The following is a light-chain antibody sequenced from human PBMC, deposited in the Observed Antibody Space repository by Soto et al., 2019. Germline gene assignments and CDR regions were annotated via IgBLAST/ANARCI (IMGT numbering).Light chain of an antibody. Sequence: EIVVTQSPATLSVSPGERVTLSCRASQSVSSSLAWYQQRPGQAPRLLIYDTSTRAPGIAARFSGSGSVTEFTLTISSLQSEDVAVYYCQQYVHWPPGTCGQGTTVEIK. CDR1: QSVSSS. V-gene: IGKV3-15*01. CDR3: QQYVHWPPGT. CDR2: DTS. J-gene: IGKJ1*01.